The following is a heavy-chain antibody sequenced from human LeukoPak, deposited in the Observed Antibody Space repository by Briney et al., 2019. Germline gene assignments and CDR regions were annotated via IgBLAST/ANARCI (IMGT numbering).Heavy chain of an antibody. D-gene: IGHD3-22*01. J-gene: IGHJ3*02. CDR1: GDSISSGDYY. CDR3: ARGPYSYDSSGAFDI. CDR2: ISSSGST. Sequence: SETLSLTCTVSGDSISSGDYYWSWIRQPAGTGLEWIGRISSSGSTNYNPSLKSRVTISVDTSKNQFSLKLSSVTAADTAVYFCARGPYSYDSSGAFDIWGQGTMVTVSA. V-gene: IGHV4-61*02.